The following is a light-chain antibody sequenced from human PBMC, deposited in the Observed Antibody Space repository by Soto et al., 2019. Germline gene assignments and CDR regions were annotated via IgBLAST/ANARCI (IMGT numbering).Light chain of an antibody. Sequence: QLVPTQSSSASASLGSSVKLTCTLSSGHSSYIIAWHQQQPGKAPRYLMKLEGSGSYNKGSGVPDRFSGSSSGADRYLTISNLQSEDEADYYCETWDSLMFGGGTKLTVL. CDR3: ETWDSLM. J-gene: IGLJ3*02. CDR2: LEGSGSY. CDR1: SGHSSYI. V-gene: IGLV4-60*03.